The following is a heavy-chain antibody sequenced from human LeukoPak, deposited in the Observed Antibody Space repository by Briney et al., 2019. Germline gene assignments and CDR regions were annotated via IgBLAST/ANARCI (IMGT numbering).Heavy chain of an antibody. Sequence: SETLSLTCAVYGGSFSGYYWSWIRQPPGKGLEWIGEINHSGSTNYNPSLKSRVTISVDTSKNQFSLKLSSVTAADRAVYYCARGPGIAAAGTQNWFDPWGQGTLVTVSS. CDR1: GGSFSGYY. CDR3: ARGPGIAAAGTQNWFDP. V-gene: IGHV4-34*01. J-gene: IGHJ5*02. CDR2: INHSGST. D-gene: IGHD6-13*01.